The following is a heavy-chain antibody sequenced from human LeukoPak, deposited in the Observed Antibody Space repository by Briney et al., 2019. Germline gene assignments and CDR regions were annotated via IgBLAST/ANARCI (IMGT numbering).Heavy chain of an antibody. V-gene: IGHV4-34*01. CDR2: INHSGST. Sequence: SETLSLTCAVYGGSFSGYYWSWIRQPPGKGLEWIGEINHSGSTNYNPSLKSRVTISVDTSKNQFSLKLSSVTAAGTAVYYCAGDLGGNSPLYWGQGTLVTVSS. D-gene: IGHD4-23*01. CDR1: GGSFSGYY. J-gene: IGHJ4*02. CDR3: AGDLGGNSPLY.